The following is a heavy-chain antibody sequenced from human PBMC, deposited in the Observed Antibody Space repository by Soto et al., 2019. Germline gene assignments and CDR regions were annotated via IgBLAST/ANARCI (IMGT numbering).Heavy chain of an antibody. J-gene: IGHJ4*02. Sequence: QVHLVQSGAEVREPGASVKITCKASGFTFTTHPIHWVRQAPDQRLEWMGWINPGNGYSDYSQKFQGRVTFTRDTSANTAYMELNSLRAEDTALYYCASRPGLDTGPFDYWGQGTLVPVSS. V-gene: IGHV1-3*01. CDR1: GFTFTTHP. D-gene: IGHD1-1*01. CDR3: ASRPGLDTGPFDY. CDR2: INPGNGYS.